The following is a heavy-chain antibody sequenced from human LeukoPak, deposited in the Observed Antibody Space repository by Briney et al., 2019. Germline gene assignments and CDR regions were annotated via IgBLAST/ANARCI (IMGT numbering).Heavy chain of an antibody. CDR1: GFTFDDYA. CDR2: ISWNSGSI. Sequence: GRSLRLSCAASGFTFDDYAMHWVRQAPGKGLEWVSGISWNSGSIGYADSVKGRFTISRDNAKNSLYLQMNSLKPEDTALYYCAKGHCSSTSCHVRNGGQGTLGTGSS. CDR3: AKGHCSSTSCHVRN. D-gene: IGHD2-2*01. V-gene: IGHV3-9*01. J-gene: IGHJ4*02.